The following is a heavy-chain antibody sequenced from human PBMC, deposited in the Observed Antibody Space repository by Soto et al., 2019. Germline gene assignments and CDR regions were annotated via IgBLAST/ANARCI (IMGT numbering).Heavy chain of an antibody. D-gene: IGHD3-9*01. CDR1: GGSISSSSYY. CDR2: VFYSGST. V-gene: IGHV4-39*01. CDR3: TSLPIRAFDI. Sequence: PSETLSLTCTVSGGSISSSSYYWCWIRHPPGKGLEWIGTVFYSGSTYYNPSLRSRVTISVDTSKNQFSLKLSSVTAADTALYYCTSLPIRAFDIWGQGTMVTVS. J-gene: IGHJ3*02.